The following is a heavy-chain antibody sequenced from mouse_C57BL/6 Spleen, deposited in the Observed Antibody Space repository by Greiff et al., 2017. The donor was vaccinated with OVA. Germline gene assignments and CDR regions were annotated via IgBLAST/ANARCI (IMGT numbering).Heavy chain of an antibody. D-gene: IGHD2-4*01. CDR1: GYTFTSSW. Sequence: QFQLQQPGTDLVKPGASVKLSCKASGYTFTSSWMHWVNQRPGQGLEWIVNINPSTGGTNYNEKFNGKATLTVDKSSSTAYMQISSLTSEDSAVYYCARGGRLPDYFDYWGQGTTLTVSS. V-gene: IGHV1-53*01. CDR3: ARGGRLPDYFDY. CDR2: INPSTGGT. J-gene: IGHJ2*01.